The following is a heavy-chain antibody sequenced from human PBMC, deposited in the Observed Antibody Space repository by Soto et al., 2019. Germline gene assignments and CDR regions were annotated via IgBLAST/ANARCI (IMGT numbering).Heavy chain of an antibody. CDR3: ARDRTGSWELPGYYYGMDV. D-gene: IGHD3-10*01. Sequence: ASVKVSCKASGYTFTGYYMHWVRQAPGQGLEWMGWINPNSGGTNYAQKFQGWVTMTRDTPISTAYMELSRLRSDDTAVYYCARDRTGSWELPGYYYGMDVWGQGTTVTVSS. CDR1: GYTFTGYY. V-gene: IGHV1-2*04. J-gene: IGHJ6*02. CDR2: INPNSGGT.